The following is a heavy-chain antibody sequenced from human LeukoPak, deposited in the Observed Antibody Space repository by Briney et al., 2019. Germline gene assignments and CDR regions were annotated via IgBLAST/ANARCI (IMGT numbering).Heavy chain of an antibody. D-gene: IGHD6-19*01. J-gene: IGHJ2*01. CDR1: GGSISSYY. CDR3: ARVGLNSSGWYFDL. Sequence: SETLSLTCTVSGGSISSYYWSWIRQPPGKGLEWIGYIYYSGSTNYNPSLKSRVTISVDTSKNQFSLKLSSVTAADTAVYYCARVGLNSSGWYFDLWGRGTLVTVSS. CDR2: IYYSGST. V-gene: IGHV4-59*12.